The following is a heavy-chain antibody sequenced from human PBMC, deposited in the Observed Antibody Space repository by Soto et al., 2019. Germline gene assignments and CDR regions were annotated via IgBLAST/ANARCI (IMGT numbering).Heavy chain of an antibody. Sequence: EVQLVGSGGGLVQPGGSLRLSCAASGFNFNNYAMHWVRQAPGKGLEWVSGINWDSGRIVYADSVKGRFTISRDNAKNSLYLQMNSLRAEDTAFYYCAKGGNRYYDFWSDYCGQGTLVTVSS. CDR1: GFNFNNYA. D-gene: IGHD3-3*01. CDR2: INWDSGRI. V-gene: IGHV3-9*01. CDR3: AKGGNRYYDFWSDY. J-gene: IGHJ4*02.